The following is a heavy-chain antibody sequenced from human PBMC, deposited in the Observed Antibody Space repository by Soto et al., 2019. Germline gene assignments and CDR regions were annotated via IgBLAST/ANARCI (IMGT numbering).Heavy chain of an antibody. J-gene: IGHJ4*02. Sequence: QVHLQESGPGLVKPSVTLSLTCAVSGSSITTDYWWSWVRQPPGKGLEWIGEIYHSGSTNYNPSLKSRVTMSVDKSQNQVSLKLNSVTAADTAVYYCARVRDYIWGLWGQGTQVTVSS. CDR2: IYHSGST. D-gene: IGHD3-16*01. V-gene: IGHV4-4*02. CDR1: GSSITTDYW. CDR3: ARVRDYIWGL.